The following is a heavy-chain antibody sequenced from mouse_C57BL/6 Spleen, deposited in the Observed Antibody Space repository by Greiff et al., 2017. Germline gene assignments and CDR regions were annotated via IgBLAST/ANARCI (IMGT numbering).Heavy chain of an antibody. CDR2: INPSTGGT. CDR1: GYSFTGYY. CDR3: ASGPLDD. J-gene: IGHJ2*01. Sequence: VQLQQSGPELVKPGASVKISCKASGYSFTGYYMNWVKQSPEKSLEWIGEINPSTGGTTYNQKFKAKATLTVDKSSSTAYMQRKGLTSEDSAVYYCASGPLDDWGQGTTLTVSS. V-gene: IGHV1-42*01.